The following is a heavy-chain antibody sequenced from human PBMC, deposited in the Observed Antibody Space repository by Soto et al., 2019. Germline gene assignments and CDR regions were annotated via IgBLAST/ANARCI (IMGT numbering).Heavy chain of an antibody. V-gene: IGHV3-21*01. J-gene: IGHJ4*02. Sequence: PGGSLRLSCAASGFTFSSYSMNWVRQAPGKGLEWVSSISSSSSYIYYADSVKGRFTISRDNAKNSLYLQMNSLRAEDTAVYYCARASSGLGPTGSEFDYWGQGTLVTVSS. CDR3: ARASSGLGPTGSEFDY. CDR2: ISSSSSYI. CDR1: GFTFSSYS. D-gene: IGHD3-10*01.